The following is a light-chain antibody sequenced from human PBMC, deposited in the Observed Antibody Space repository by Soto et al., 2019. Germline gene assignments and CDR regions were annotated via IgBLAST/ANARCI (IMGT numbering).Light chain of an antibody. Sequence: EIVLTQSPGTLSLSPGERATLACRASQSVRSSYLAWYQQKPGQAPRLLIYGASTRATGIPDRFSGSGSGTDFTLTISRLEPEDFAVYYCQQYGSSPRFTFGPGPKVDIK. CDR2: GAS. V-gene: IGKV3-20*01. J-gene: IGKJ3*01. CDR3: QQYGSSPRFT. CDR1: QSVRSSY.